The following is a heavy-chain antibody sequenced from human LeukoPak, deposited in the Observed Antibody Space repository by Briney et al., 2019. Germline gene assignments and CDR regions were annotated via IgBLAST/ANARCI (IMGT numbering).Heavy chain of an antibody. CDR2: INTNTGNP. CDR1: GYTFTSYA. V-gene: IGHV7-4-1*02. D-gene: IGHD2-15*01. Sequence: ASVKVSCKASGYTFTSYAMNWVRQAPGQGLEWMGWINTNTGNPTYAQGFTGRFVFSLDTSVSTAYLQISSLKPVDTAVSYCARAGYCSAAGCRLWAYWGQGTLVTVSS. J-gene: IGHJ4*02. CDR3: ARAGYCSAAGCRLWAY.